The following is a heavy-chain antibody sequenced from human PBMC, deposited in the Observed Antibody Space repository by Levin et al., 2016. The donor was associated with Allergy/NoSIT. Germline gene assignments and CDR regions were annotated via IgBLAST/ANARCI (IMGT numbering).Heavy chain of an antibody. D-gene: IGHD3-3*01. J-gene: IGHJ6*02. CDR3: ARDGLGTYDFWSGYKRYGMDV. V-gene: IGHV1-18*01. CDR2: ISAYNGNT. Sequence: WVRQAPGQGLEWMGWISAYNGNTNYAQKLQGRVTMTTDTSTSTAYMELRSLRSDDTAVYYCARDGLGTYDFWSGYKRYGMDVWGQGTTVTVSS.